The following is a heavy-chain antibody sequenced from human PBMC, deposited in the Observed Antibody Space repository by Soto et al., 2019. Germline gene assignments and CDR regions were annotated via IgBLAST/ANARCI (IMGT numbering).Heavy chain of an antibody. D-gene: IGHD2-2*01. V-gene: IGHV4-39*01. Sequence: QLQLQESGPGLVKPSETLSLTCTVSGGSISSSSYYWGWIRQPPGKGLEWIGSIYYSGSTYYNPSLKSRVTISVDTSKNQFSLKLSSVTAADTAVYYCASPRTFYANFYYYYGMDVWGQGTTVTVSS. CDR3: ASPRTFYANFYYYYGMDV. J-gene: IGHJ6*02. CDR2: IYYSGST. CDR1: GGSISSSSYY.